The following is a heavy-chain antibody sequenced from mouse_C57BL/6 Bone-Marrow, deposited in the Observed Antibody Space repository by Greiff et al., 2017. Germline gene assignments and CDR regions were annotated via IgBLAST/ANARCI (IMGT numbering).Heavy chain of an antibody. J-gene: IGHJ2*01. Sequence: SGAELVRPGASVTLSCKASGYTFTDYEMHWVKQTPVHGLEWIGAIDPETGGTAYNQKFKGKAILTADKSSSTAYMELRSLTSEDSAVYYCTRGYGNYYFDYWGQGTTLTVSS. CDR3: TRGYGNYYFDY. V-gene: IGHV1-15*01. CDR2: IDPETGGT. D-gene: IGHD2-1*01. CDR1: GYTFTDYE.